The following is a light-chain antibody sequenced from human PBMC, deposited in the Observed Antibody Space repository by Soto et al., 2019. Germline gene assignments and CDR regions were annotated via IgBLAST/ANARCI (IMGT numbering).Light chain of an antibody. CDR1: SSDVGGYNY. CDR2: EVS. J-gene: IGLJ2*01. CDR3: SSYAGSNNVV. Sequence: QSALSQPPSASGSPGQSVTISCTGTSSDVGGYNYVSWYQQHPGKAPKLMIYEVSKWPSVVPDRFSGSKSGNTASLTVSGLQAEDDSDYYCSSYAGSNNVVFGGGTKVTVL. V-gene: IGLV2-8*01.